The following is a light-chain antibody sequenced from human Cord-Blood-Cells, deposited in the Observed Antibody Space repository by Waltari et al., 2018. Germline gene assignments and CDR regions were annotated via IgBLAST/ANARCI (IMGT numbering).Light chain of an antibody. CDR3: QQYNNWPYT. Sequence: EIVITHPVATSSVSPGDRAPLSCRASQSVSSNLAWYQQKPGQAPRLLIYGASTRATGIPARFSGSGSGTEFTLTISSLQSEDFAVYYCQQYNNWPYTFGQGTKLEIK. CDR2: GAS. J-gene: IGKJ2*01. CDR1: QSVSSN. V-gene: IGKV3-15*01.